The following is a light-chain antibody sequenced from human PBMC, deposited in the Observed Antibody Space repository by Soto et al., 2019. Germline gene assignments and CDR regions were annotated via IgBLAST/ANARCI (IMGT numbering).Light chain of an antibody. CDR3: QHYDTYSGT. CDR1: QNINTW. Sequence: DIQMTQSPSTLSASVGDRVTITCRASQNINTWLAWYQQKPGKAPKLLIYRASSLESGVPSRFSVRGSGTEFTLTIISLQPEDLSTFYCQHYDTYSGTFGPGTKVDVK. J-gene: IGKJ3*01. V-gene: IGKV1-5*03. CDR2: RAS.